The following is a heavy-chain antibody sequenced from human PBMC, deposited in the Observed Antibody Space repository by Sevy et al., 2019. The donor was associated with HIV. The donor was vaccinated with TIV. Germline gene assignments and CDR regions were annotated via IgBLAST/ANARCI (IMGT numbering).Heavy chain of an antibody. CDR1: GFTFSSYD. CDR3: ARDLARAGTTMAHFDF. J-gene: IGHJ4*02. Sequence: GGSLRLSCVASGFTFSSYDMNWVRQAPGKGLEWVAFISNSGNHMYYSDSVKGRFTISRDKARNSVYLEMSSLRAEDTAVYYCARDLARAGTTMAHFDFWGQGTLVTVSS. D-gene: IGHD4-17*01. V-gene: IGHV3-48*03. CDR2: ISNSGNHM.